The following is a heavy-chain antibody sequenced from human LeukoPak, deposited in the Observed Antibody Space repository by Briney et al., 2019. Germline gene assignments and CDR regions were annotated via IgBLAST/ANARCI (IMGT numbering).Heavy chain of an antibody. CDR2: IIPIFGTA. D-gene: IGHD1-26*01. V-gene: IGHV1-69*05. J-gene: IGHJ2*01. Sequence: EASVKVSCKASGGTFSSYAISWVRQAPGQGLEWMGGIIPIFGTANYAQKSQGRVTITTDDSTSTAYMELSSLRSEDTAVYYCARVPGSSHWYFDLWGRGTLVTVSS. CDR3: ARVPGSSHWYFDL. CDR1: GGTFSSYA.